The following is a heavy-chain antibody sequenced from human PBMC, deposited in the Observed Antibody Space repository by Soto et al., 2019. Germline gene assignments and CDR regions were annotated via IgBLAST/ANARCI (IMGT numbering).Heavy chain of an antibody. CDR1: GGSISSGGYS. CDR2: IYHSGST. J-gene: IGHJ6*02. Sequence: PSETLSLTCAVSGGSISSGGYSWSWIRQPPGKGLEWIGYIYHSGSTYYNPSLKSRVTISVDRSKNQFSLKLSSVTAADTAVYYCARDYYYDSSGYDYGMDVWGQGTTVTVSS. CDR3: ARDYYYDSSGYDYGMDV. V-gene: IGHV4-30-2*01. D-gene: IGHD3-22*01.